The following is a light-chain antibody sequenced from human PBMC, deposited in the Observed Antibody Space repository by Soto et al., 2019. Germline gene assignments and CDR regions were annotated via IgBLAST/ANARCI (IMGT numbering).Light chain of an antibody. CDR3: QQSYSTPQT. CDR1: QSVSSN. J-gene: IGKJ1*01. CDR2: GAS. V-gene: IGKV3-15*01. Sequence: EIVLTQSPGTLSLSPGERATLSCRASQSVSSNLAWYQQKPGQAPRLLFYGASTRATGIPARFSGSGSGTDFTLTISSLQPEDFATYYCQQSYSTPQTFGQGTKVDI.